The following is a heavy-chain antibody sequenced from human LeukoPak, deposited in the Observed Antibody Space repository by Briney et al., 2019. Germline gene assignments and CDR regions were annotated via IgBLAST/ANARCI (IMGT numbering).Heavy chain of an antibody. CDR3: ARRVGAEYFQH. D-gene: IGHD1-26*01. V-gene: IGHV1-69*05. CDR1: GGTFSNYA. J-gene: IGHJ1*01. Sequence: SVKVSCKASGGTFSNYAISWVRQAPGQGLEWMGGIIPIFGTANYAQKFRGRVTMTTDTSTSTAYMELRDLRYDDTAVYYCARRVGAEYFQHWGQGTLVTVSS. CDR2: IIPIFGTA.